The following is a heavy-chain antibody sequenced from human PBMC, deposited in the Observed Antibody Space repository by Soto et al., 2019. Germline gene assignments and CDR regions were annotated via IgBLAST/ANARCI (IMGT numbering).Heavy chain of an antibody. CDR3: AIDGGYGTPFDY. V-gene: IGHV3-74*01. Sequence: EVQFVQSGGRLVQPGGSLRLSCAASGFAFSSYWLHWIRQAPGKGLMIVSRITGDGTNTAYATSVKGRFTISRDNAKNMVSLQIDSLKAEDTAVYYCAIDGGYGTPFDYWGQGALVTVSS. CDR2: ITGDGTNT. CDR1: GFAFSSYW. J-gene: IGHJ4*02. D-gene: IGHD5-12*01.